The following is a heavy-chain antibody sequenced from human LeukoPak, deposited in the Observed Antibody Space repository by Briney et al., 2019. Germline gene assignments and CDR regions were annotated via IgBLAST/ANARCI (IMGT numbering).Heavy chain of an antibody. V-gene: IGHV1-46*01. CDR3: ARSISSSWYNYYYGMDV. Sequence: ASVKVSCKASGYTFTSYYMHWVRQAPGQGLEWMGIINPSGGSTSYAQKFQGRVTMTRDTSTSTVYMELSSLRSEDTAVYYCARSISSSWYNYYYGMDVWGQGTTVTVSS. J-gene: IGHJ6*02. CDR1: GYTFTSYY. CDR2: INPSGGST. D-gene: IGHD6-13*01.